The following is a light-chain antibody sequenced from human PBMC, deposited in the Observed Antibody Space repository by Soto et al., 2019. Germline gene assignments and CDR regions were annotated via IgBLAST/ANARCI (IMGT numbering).Light chain of an antibody. CDR2: DAS. CDR3: QQYIRWPLT. J-gene: IGKJ4*01. CDR1: QDVRSK. V-gene: IGKV3D-15*01. Sequence: ELVVTQSPATLSVSPGERVTLSCRTSQDVRSKLAWYPQKAGQAPSLLIYDASTRATGTPARFSGSGSGTEFTLAVSSLQSEDYAVYFCQQYIRWPLTFGGGTKVHIK.